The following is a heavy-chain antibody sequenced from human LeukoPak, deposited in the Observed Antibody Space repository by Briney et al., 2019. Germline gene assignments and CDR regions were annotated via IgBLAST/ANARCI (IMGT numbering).Heavy chain of an antibody. J-gene: IGHJ6*03. CDR1: GFTFSNAW. V-gene: IGHV3-15*01. CDR2: IKSKTDGGTT. D-gene: IGHD2-21*02. Sequence: GGSLRLSCAASGFTFSNAWMSWVRQAPGKGLEWVGRIKSKTDGGTTDYAAPVKGRFTISRDDSKNTLYLQMNSLKTEDTAVYYCATVTSLADYYYMDVWGQGTLVTVSS. CDR3: ATVTSLADYYYMDV.